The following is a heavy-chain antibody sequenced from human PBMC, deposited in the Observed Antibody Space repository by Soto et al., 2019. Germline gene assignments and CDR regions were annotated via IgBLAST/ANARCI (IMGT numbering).Heavy chain of an antibody. CDR1: GFTFSTYW. CDR3: SRSLNA. J-gene: IGHJ5*02. Sequence: XGSLRLSCAAAGFTFSTYWMDWVRQTPGKGLDWVANINQDGSEKNYVDSVKGRFTISRDNAGNSLYLQMSRLTAEDSALYYCSRSLNAWGQGTLVTVSS. V-gene: IGHV3-7*01. CDR2: INQDGSEK.